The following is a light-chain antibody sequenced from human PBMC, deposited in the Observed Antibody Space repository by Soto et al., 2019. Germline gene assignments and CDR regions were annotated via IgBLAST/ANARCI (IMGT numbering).Light chain of an antibody. CDR2: GAS. CDR1: QSVSSSY. Sequence: EIVLTQSPGTLSLSPGERATLSCRASQSVSSSYLAWYQQKPGQAPRLLIYGASSRATGIPDRFSGRGSGTDFTLTISRLEPEDFALYYCQQYGSSLWTFGQGTKVEIK. CDR3: QQYGSSLWT. V-gene: IGKV3-20*01. J-gene: IGKJ1*01.